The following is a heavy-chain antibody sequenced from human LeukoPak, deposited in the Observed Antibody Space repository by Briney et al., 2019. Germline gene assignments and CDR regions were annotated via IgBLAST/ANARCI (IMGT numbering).Heavy chain of an antibody. J-gene: IGHJ3*02. CDR3: ATQQQLGAFDI. CDR1: GFTVSSNY. D-gene: IGHD6-13*01. V-gene: IGHV3-53*01. CDR2: IYSGGST. Sequence: PGGSLRLSCAASGFTVSSNYMSWVRQAPGKGLEWVSVIYSGGSTYYAGSVKGRFTISRDNSKNTLYLQMNSLRAEDTAVYYCATQQQLGAFDIWGQGTLVTVSS.